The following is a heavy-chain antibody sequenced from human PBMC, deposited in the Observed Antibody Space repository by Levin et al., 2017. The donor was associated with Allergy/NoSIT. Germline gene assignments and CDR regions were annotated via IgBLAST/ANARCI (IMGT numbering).Heavy chain of an antibody. D-gene: IGHD6-19*01. CDR1: GFTFSIYS. CDR3: ARDHSSGAGHF. Sequence: PGGSLRLSCAGSGFTFSIYSMDWARQAPGKGLEWVAAISNDGTDKYYTESVRGRFTIFRDNSKNTLDLQMDSLREEDTAVYYGARDHSSGAGHFWGPGTLVTVAS. J-gene: IGHJ4*02. V-gene: IGHV3-30*03. CDR2: ISNDGTDK.